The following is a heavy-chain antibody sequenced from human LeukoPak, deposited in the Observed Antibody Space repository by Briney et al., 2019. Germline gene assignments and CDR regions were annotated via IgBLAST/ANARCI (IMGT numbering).Heavy chain of an antibody. V-gene: IGHV3-21*01. CDR2: ISSSSSYI. D-gene: IGHD2-15*01. CDR1: GFTFSSYS. Sequence: PGRSLRLSCAASGFTFSSYSMNWVRQAPGKGLEWVSSISSSSSYIYYADSVKGRFTISRDNAKNSLYLQMNSLRAEDTAVYYCARDVYCSGGSCPPGDAFDIWGQGTMVTVSS. J-gene: IGHJ3*02. CDR3: ARDVYCSGGSCPPGDAFDI.